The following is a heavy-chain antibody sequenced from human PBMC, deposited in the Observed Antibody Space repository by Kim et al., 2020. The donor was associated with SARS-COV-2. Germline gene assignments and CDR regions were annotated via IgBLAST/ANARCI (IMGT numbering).Heavy chain of an antibody. CDR3: ASPQVSGSYYITSDH. CDR1: GSTFTSYT. D-gene: IGHD3-10*01. V-gene: IGHV3-21*01. Sequence: GGSLRLSCEASGSTFTSYTMHWVRQAPGKGLEWVSSISAISTFIYYADSVRGRFTISRDNARHSLYQQMSDLRAEDTTVYYCASPQVSGSYYITSDHWGQGPLVTVSS. J-gene: IGHJ4*02. CDR2: ISAISTFI.